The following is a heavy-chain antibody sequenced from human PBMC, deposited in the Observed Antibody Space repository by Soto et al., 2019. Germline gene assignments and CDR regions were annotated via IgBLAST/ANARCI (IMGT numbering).Heavy chain of an antibody. CDR1: GYTFTSYD. Sequence: ASVKVSCKASGYTFTSYDINLVRQATGQGLEWIGWMSPNSGNTGYAQKFQCRATMPRNTSIRTAYMELSSLRSEDTAVYYCASGIQLWLPRPYYGMDVWGQGTTVTVSS. CDR3: ASGIQLWLPRPYYGMDV. D-gene: IGHD5-18*01. J-gene: IGHJ6*02. CDR2: MSPNSGNT. V-gene: IGHV1-8*01.